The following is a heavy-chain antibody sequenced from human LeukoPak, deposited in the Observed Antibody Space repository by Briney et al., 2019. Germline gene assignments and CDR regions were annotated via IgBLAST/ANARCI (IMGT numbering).Heavy chain of an antibody. CDR3: APRSGSGVDY. J-gene: IGHJ4*02. CDR1: GFSFGDYG. D-gene: IGHD3-10*01. CDR2: ISGSGGST. Sequence: PGGSLRLSCTASGFSFGDYGMSWVRQAPGKGLEWVSAISGSGGSTYYADSVKGRFTISRDNSKNTLYLQMNSLRAEDTAVYYCAPRSGSGVDYWGQGTLVTVSS. V-gene: IGHV3-23*01.